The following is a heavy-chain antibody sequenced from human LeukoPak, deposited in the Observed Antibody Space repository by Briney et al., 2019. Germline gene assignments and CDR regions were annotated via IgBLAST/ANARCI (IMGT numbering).Heavy chain of an antibody. J-gene: IGHJ4*02. Sequence: ASVKVSCTASVYTFTNYYIHWVRRAPGQGREWMGMISPSGGSTSYPQRFQGRVTMTRDTSTSTAYMELSSLRSEDTAVYFCARDGVAGTYYFDQWGQGTLVTVSS. CDR2: ISPSGGST. V-gene: IGHV1-46*01. CDR3: ARDGVAGTYYFDQ. CDR1: VYTFTNYY. D-gene: IGHD6-19*01.